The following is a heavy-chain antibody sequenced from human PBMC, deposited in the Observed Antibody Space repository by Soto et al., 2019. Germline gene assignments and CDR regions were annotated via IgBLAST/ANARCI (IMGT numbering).Heavy chain of an antibody. CDR2: IYPGDSDT. D-gene: IGHD6-13*01. CDR1: GYSFTSYW. J-gene: IGHJ4*02. Sequence: GESLKISCKGSGYSFTSYWIGWVRQMPGKGLEWMGIIYPGDSDTRYSPSFQGQVTISADKSISTAYLQWSSLKASDTAMYYCASPSYSSSWYAPFDYWGQGTLVTVSS. CDR3: ASPSYSSSWYAPFDY. V-gene: IGHV5-51*01.